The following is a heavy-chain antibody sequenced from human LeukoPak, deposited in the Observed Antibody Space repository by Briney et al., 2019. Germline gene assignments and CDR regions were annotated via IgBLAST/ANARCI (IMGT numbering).Heavy chain of an antibody. Sequence: PGGSLRLSCAASGFTFSSYSMNWVRQAPGKGLEWGSYISGSSSTIYYADSVKGRFTISRDNAKNSLYLQMNSLRAEDTAVYYCARDRMRLQAFETWGQGTLVTASS. CDR1: GFTFSSYS. CDR3: ARDRMRLQAFET. V-gene: IGHV3-48*04. J-gene: IGHJ5*02. CDR2: ISGSSSTI.